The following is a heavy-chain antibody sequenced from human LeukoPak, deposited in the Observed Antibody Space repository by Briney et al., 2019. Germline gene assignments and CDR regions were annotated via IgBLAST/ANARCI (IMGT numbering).Heavy chain of an antibody. J-gene: IGHJ5*02. V-gene: IGHV4-4*07. Sequence: SETLSLTCPVSGGSISSYYWSWIRQPAGKGLEWIGRIYTSGSTNYNPSLKSRVTMSVDTSKNQFSLKLSSVTAADTAVYYCAREGRAGNWNYRWFDPWGQGTLVTVSS. D-gene: IGHD1-7*01. CDR1: GGSISSYY. CDR3: AREGRAGNWNYRWFDP. CDR2: IYTSGST.